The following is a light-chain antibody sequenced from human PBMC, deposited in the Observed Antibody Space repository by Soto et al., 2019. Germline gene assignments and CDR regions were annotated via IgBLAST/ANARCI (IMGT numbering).Light chain of an antibody. V-gene: IGKV3-20*01. CDR2: GAA. J-gene: IGKJ5*01. CDR1: QSVRGSY. CDR3: QQYGNSPQIT. Sequence: EMVLTQSPGTLSLSPGERATLSCRASQSVRGSYLAWYQQKPGQAPRLLIFGAASRATGIPDRFSGSGSGTDFTLTISRLEPEDFAMYFCQQYGNSPQITFGQGTRLEIK.